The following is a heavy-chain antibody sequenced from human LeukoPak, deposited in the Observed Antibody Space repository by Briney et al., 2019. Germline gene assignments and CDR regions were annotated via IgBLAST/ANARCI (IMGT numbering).Heavy chain of an antibody. D-gene: IGHD3-16*01. CDR3: AREGEFFDY. CDR2: IYTSGST. Sequence: PSETLSLTCTVSGGSISSGSYYWSWIRQPAGKGLEWIGRIYTSGSTNYNPSLKSRVTISVDTSKNQFSLKLSSVTAADTAVYYCAREGEFFDYWGQGTLVTVSS. CDR1: GGSISSGSYY. V-gene: IGHV4-61*02. J-gene: IGHJ4*02.